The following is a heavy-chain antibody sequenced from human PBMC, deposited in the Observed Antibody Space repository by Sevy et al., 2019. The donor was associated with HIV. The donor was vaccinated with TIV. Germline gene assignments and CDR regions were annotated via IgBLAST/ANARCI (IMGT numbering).Heavy chain of an antibody. Sequence: GGSLRLSCAASGFTFSDYFMGWVRQAPGKGLEWVANVDQDGSQKYYVGSVRSRFTTSRDNAKNSVYLQMNRLRLDDTAVYYCARELWPGDYWGQGTLVTVSS. V-gene: IGHV3-7*01. CDR1: GFTFSDYF. D-gene: IGHD2-21*01. CDR2: VDQDGSQK. J-gene: IGHJ4*02. CDR3: ARELWPGDY.